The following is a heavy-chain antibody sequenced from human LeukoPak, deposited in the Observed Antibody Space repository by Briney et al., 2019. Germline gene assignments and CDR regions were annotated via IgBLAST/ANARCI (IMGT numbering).Heavy chain of an antibody. CDR2: ISSSSSTI. J-gene: IGHJ4*02. CDR1: GFTFSTYS. Sequence: PGGSLRLSCAASGFTFSTYSMNWVRQAPGKGLEWVSYISSSSSTIYYADSVKGRFTISRDKAKNSLYLQMNSLRSEDTAVYYCARGYDYGGNSGWYFDYWGQGTLVTVSS. V-gene: IGHV3-48*01. D-gene: IGHD4-23*01. CDR3: ARGYDYGGNSGWYFDY.